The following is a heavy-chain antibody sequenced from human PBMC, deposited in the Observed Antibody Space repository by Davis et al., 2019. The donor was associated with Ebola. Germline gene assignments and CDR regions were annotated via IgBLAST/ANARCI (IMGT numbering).Heavy chain of an antibody. Sequence: PGGSLRLSCAASGFVFSSYVMTWVRQAPGKGLEWVSSISISSAFIYYADSVKGRFTVSRDNAKNSLSLQMNSLRAEDTAVYYCAGGESGWDASDIWGRGTMVTVSS. CDR2: ISISSAFI. J-gene: IGHJ3*02. CDR1: GFVFSSYV. D-gene: IGHD6-19*01. V-gene: IGHV3-21*01. CDR3: AGGESGWDASDI.